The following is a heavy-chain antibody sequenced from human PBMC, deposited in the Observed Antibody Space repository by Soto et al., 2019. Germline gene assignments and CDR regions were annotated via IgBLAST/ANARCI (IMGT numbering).Heavy chain of an antibody. D-gene: IGHD2-21*02. J-gene: IGHJ2*01. CDR2: IKQDGSEK. CDR3: ARGGWGPYFDL. Sequence: EVQLVESGGGLVQPGGSLRLSCAASGFTFMTYWMKWVRQAPGKGLEWVADIKQDGSEKYYVDSVKGRFTISRDNAKNSLYLQMNSLRAEDTAVYYCARGGWGPYFDLWGRGTLVTVSS. CDR1: GFTFMTYW. V-gene: IGHV3-7*05.